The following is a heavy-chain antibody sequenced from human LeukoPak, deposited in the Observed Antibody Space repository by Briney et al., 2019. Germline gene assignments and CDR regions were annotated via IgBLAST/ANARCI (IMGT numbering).Heavy chain of an antibody. CDR3: AREVGITMVRGVIPFDY. CDR1: GYTFTSYG. V-gene: IGHV1-18*01. Sequence: ASVKVSCKASGYTFTSYGISWVRQAPGQGLEWMGWISAYNGNTNYAQKLQGRVTMTTDTSTSTAYMELRSLRSDDTAVYYCAREVGITMVRGVIPFDYWGQGTLVTVSS. D-gene: IGHD3-10*01. CDR2: ISAYNGNT. J-gene: IGHJ4*02.